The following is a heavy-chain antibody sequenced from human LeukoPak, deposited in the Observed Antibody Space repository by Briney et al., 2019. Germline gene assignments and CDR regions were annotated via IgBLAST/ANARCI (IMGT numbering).Heavy chain of an antibody. J-gene: IGHJ4*02. V-gene: IGHV3-23*01. CDR1: GFTFTKCA. Sequence: GGSLRLSCVASGFTFTKCAMSWIRQAPGRGLEWVAIITATGDTAYYADSVKGRFTISRDNSRNTVYMQMDSLRAGDTAIYYCAGDRNSDWYSPLDYWGQGSQVTVSP. CDR3: AGDRNSDWYSPLDY. CDR2: ITATGDTA. D-gene: IGHD6-19*01.